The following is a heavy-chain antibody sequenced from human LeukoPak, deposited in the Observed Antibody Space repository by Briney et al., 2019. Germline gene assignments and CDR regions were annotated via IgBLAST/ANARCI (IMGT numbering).Heavy chain of an antibody. Sequence: GASVKVSCKASGYTFTSYGISWVRQAPGQGLEWMGWISAYNGNTNYAQKLQGRVTMTTDTSTSTAYVELRSLRSDDTAVYYCARDRIAVAGYYFDYWGQGTLVTVSS. J-gene: IGHJ4*02. D-gene: IGHD6-19*01. V-gene: IGHV1-18*01. CDR3: ARDRIAVAGYYFDY. CDR1: GYTFTSYG. CDR2: ISAYNGNT.